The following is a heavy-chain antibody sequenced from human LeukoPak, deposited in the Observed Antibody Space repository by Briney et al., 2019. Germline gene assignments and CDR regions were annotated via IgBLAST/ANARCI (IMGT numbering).Heavy chain of an antibody. V-gene: IGHV4-59*01. CDR1: GGSISSYY. Sequence: SETLSLTCTVSGGSISSYYWSWIRQPPGKGLEWIGYIYYSGSTNYNPSLKSRVTISVDTSKNQFSLKLSSMTAADTAVHYCAMTTVTTWDYYYYMDVWGKGTTVTVSS. CDR3: AMTTVTTWDYYYYMDV. D-gene: IGHD4-17*01. CDR2: IYYSGST. J-gene: IGHJ6*03.